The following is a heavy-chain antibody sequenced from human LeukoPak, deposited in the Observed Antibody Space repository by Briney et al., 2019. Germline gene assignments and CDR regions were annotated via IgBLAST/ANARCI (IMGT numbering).Heavy chain of an antibody. D-gene: IGHD6-13*01. CDR1: GFTFSSYS. V-gene: IGHV3-21*01. CDR2: ISSSSSYI. Sequence: PGGSLRLSCAASGFTFSSYSMHWVRQAPGKGLEWVSSISSSSSYIYYADSVKGRFTISRDNAKNSLYLQMNSLRAEDTAVYYCARTGIAAAAPGGNWFDPWGQGTLVTVSS. J-gene: IGHJ5*02. CDR3: ARTGIAAAAPGGNWFDP.